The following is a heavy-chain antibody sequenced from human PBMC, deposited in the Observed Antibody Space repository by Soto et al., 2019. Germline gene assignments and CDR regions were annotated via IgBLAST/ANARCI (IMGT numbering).Heavy chain of an antibody. D-gene: IGHD2-15*01. CDR2: IYYSGST. CDR3: ARLGRCSGGSCYSGVFGN. Sequence: SETLSLTCTVSGGSISSYYWSWIRQPPGKGLEWIGYIYYSGSTNYNPSLKSRVTISVDTSKNQFSLKLSSVTAADTAVYYCARLGRCSGGSCYSGVFGNWGQGTLVTVSS. V-gene: IGHV4-59*08. CDR1: GGSISSYY. J-gene: IGHJ4*02.